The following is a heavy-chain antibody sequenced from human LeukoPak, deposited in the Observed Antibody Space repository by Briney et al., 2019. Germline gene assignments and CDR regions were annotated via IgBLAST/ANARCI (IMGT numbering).Heavy chain of an antibody. Sequence: PSETLSLTCTVSGGSISSSSYYWGWIRQPPGKGLEWIGSIYYSGSTYINPSLESRVTISVDTSKKQFSLKLSSVTAADTAVYYCARDQRVGATQTDYWGQGTLVTVSS. CDR2: IYYSGST. D-gene: IGHD1-26*01. CDR3: ARDQRVGATQTDY. J-gene: IGHJ4*02. CDR1: GGSISSSSYY. V-gene: IGHV4-39*02.